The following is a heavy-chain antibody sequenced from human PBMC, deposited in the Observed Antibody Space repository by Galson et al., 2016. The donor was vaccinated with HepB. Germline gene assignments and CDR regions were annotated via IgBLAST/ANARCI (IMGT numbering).Heavy chain of an antibody. Sequence: SLRLSCAASDFTVNSHYLTWVRQAPGKGLEWVSIIFSGGSTFYADSVKGRFTISRDDSKNTLYLQMDSLRDEDTAVYFCATASISHFDFWGQGILVTVSS. CDR2: IFSGGST. J-gene: IGHJ4*02. V-gene: IGHV3-53*01. CDR3: ATASISHFDF. CDR1: DFTVNSHY.